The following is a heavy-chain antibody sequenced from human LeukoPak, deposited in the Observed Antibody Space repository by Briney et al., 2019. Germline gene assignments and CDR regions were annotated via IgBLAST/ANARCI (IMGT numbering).Heavy chain of an antibody. V-gene: IGHV3-30*18. CDR2: ISYDGSNK. CDR3: AKDQGYCSGGSCYSGESIAVAGTIDY. D-gene: IGHD2-15*01. CDR1: GFTFSSYG. Sequence: PGRSLRLSCAASGFTFSSYGMHWVRQAPGKGLEWVAVISYDGSNKYYADSVKGRFTISRDNSKNTLYLQMNSLRAEDTAVYYCAKDQGYCSGGSCYSGESIAVAGTIDYWGQGTLVTVSS. J-gene: IGHJ4*02.